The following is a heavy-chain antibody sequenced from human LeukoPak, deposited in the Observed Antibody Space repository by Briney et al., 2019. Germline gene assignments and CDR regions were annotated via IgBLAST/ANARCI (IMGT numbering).Heavy chain of an antibody. CDR3: ARDYGDYVGYYFDY. CDR1: GGSISSSSYY. CDR2: IYYSGST. V-gene: IGHV4-39*01. J-gene: IGHJ4*02. D-gene: IGHD4-17*01. Sequence: PSETLSLTCTVSGGSISSSSYYGGWIRQPPGKGLEWIGSIYYSGSTYYNPSLKSRVTISVDTSKNQFSLKLSSVTAADTAVYYCARDYGDYVGYYFDYWGQGTLVTVSS.